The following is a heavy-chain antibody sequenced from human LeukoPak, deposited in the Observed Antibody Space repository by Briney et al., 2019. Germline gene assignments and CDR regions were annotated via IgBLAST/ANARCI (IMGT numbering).Heavy chain of an antibody. V-gene: IGHV2-70*11. D-gene: IGHD7-27*01. CDR2: IDWDDDT. CDR3: ARMNRGNYFDY. Sequence: SGPALVKPTQTLTPTCTFSGFSLNASGMCVSWIRQPPGKALEWLARIDWDDDTYYSTSLNTRLTISKDTSKNQVVLTMTNMDPVDTATYYCARMNRGNYFDYWGQGTLVTVSS. J-gene: IGHJ4*02. CDR1: GFSLNASGMC.